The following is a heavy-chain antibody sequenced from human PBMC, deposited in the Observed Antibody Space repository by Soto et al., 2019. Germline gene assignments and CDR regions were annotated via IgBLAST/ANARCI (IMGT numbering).Heavy chain of an antibody. J-gene: IGHJ4*02. V-gene: IGHV3-9*01. CDR3: AKDIVGSRFYYFDY. Sequence: LRLSCAASGFTFDDYAMHWVRQAPGKGLEWVSGISWNSGSIGYADSVKGRFTISRDNAKNSLYLQMNSLRAEDTALYYCAKDIVGSRFYYFDYWGQGTLVTVSS. CDR2: ISWNSGSI. CDR1: GFTFDDYA. D-gene: IGHD2-15*01.